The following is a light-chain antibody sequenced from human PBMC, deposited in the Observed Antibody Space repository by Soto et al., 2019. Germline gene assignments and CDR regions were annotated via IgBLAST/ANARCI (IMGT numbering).Light chain of an antibody. CDR2: ATS. Sequence: EIVLTQSPGTLSLSPGERATLSCRASQSVGSSYLAWYQQKPGQAPRLLIYATSSRATGIPDRFSGSGSGTDFTLTISRLEPEDFAVYYCLQHNTYPWTFGQGTKVEIK. V-gene: IGKV3D-20*02. J-gene: IGKJ1*01. CDR1: QSVGSSY. CDR3: LQHNTYPWT.